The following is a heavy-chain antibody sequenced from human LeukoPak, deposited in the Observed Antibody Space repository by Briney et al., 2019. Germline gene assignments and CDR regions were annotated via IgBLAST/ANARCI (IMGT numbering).Heavy chain of an antibody. CDR3: AKSLRYCSSTSCYIPDY. J-gene: IGHJ4*02. Sequence: GGSLRLSCAASGFTFSSYAMSWVRQAPGKGLEWVSAISGSGGSTYYADSVKGRSTISRDNSKNTLYLQMNSLRAEDTAVYYCAKSLRYCSSTSCYIPDYWGQGTLVTVSS. V-gene: IGHV3-23*01. CDR2: ISGSGGST. D-gene: IGHD2-2*02. CDR1: GFTFSSYA.